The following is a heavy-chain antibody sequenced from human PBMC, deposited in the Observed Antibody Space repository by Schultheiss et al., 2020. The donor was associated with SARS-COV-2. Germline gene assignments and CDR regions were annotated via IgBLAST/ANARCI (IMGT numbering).Heavy chain of an antibody. CDR1: GFTFSSYG. CDR2: IWYDGSNK. CDR3: ARDQWGATTTVVIR. Sequence: GGSLRLSCAASGFTFSSYGMHWVRQAPGKGLEWVAVIWYDGSNKYYADSVKGRFTISRDYSKNTLFLQMNSLRAEDTAVYYCARDQWGATTTVVIRWGQGTLVTVSS. V-gene: IGHV3-33*01. D-gene: IGHD4-23*01. J-gene: IGHJ4*02.